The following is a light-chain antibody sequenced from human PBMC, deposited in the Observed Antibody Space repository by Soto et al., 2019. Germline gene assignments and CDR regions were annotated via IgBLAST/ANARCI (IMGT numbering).Light chain of an antibody. Sequence: EIVMTQSPATLSVSPGERATLSCRASQRVGRNLAWYQQKPGQAPRLLIYGASTRATGIPARFSGSGSGTEFPLTISSLQSEDFAIYSCQQYNHWPPLTFGGGTKVEIK. V-gene: IGKV3-15*01. CDR2: GAS. J-gene: IGKJ4*01. CDR1: QRVGRN. CDR3: QQYNHWPPLT.